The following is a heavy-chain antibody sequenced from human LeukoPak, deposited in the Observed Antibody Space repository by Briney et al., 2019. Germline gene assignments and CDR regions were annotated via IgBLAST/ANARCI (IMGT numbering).Heavy chain of an antibody. CDR1: GFTFSNYW. Sequence: PRGSLRLSCAVSGFTFSNYWMHWVRQAPGKGLVWVARINSDGRSTNYGDSVKGRFTISRDNSKNTLYLQMNSLRAEDTAVYYCAKALGIAAAIDPWGQGTLVTVSS. D-gene: IGHD6-13*01. J-gene: IGHJ5*02. CDR2: INSDGRST. CDR3: AKALGIAAAIDP. V-gene: IGHV3-74*01.